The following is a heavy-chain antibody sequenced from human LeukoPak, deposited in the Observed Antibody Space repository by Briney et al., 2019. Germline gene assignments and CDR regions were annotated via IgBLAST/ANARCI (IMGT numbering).Heavy chain of an antibody. D-gene: IGHD3-22*01. CDR3: ARDRYDSSRYGTFDY. V-gene: IGHV3-33*08. J-gene: IGHJ4*02. CDR1: GFTVSSNY. CDR2: IWYDGSNK. Sequence: GGSLRLSCAASGFTVSSNYMSWVRQAPGKGLEWVALIWYDGSNKYYADSVKGRFTISRDNSKNTLYLQMNSLRAEDTAVYYCARDRYDSSRYGTFDYWGQGTLVTVSS.